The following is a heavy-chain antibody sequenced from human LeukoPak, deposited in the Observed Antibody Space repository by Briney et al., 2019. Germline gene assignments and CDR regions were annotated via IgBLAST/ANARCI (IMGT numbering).Heavy chain of an antibody. J-gene: IGHJ4*02. CDR1: GGSFSGYY. CDR2: INHSGST. V-gene: IGHV4-34*01. D-gene: IGHD3-22*01. CDR3: ARKLGYYYDSTFDY. Sequence: SETLSLTCAVYGGSFSGYYWSWIRQPPGKGLEWIGEINHSGSTNYNPSLKSRVTISVDTSKNQFSLKLSSMTAADTAVYYCARKLGYYYDSTFDYWGQGTLVTVSS.